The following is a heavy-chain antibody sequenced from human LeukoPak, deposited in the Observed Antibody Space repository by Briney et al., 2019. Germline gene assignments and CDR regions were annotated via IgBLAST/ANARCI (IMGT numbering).Heavy chain of an antibody. CDR1: GFTFSSYE. J-gene: IGHJ5*02. D-gene: IGHD1-14*01. V-gene: IGHV3-48*03. CDR2: ISSSGSTI. Sequence: GSLRLSCAASGFTFSSYEMNWVRQAPGKGLEWVSYISSSGSTIYYADSVKGRFTISRDNNKNSLYLQINSLRTEDTALYYCAKGTGKSTLNWFDPWGQGTLVTVSS. CDR3: AKGTGKSTLNWFDP.